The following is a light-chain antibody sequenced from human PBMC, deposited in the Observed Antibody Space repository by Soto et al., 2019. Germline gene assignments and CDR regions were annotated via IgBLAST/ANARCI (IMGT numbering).Light chain of an antibody. V-gene: IGKV3-11*01. CDR1: QSVSSY. J-gene: IGKJ3*01. CDR2: DAS. Sequence: EIVLTQSPATLSLSPGERATLSCRASQSVSSYLAWYQQKPGQAPRLLIYDASNRATGIPARFSGSGSGTDCHLTISSLEPEDFAVYYCQQRSNWPGTFGPGTKVDIK. CDR3: QQRSNWPGT.